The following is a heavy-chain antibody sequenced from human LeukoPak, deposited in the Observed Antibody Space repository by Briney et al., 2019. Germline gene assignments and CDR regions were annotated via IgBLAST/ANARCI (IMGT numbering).Heavy chain of an antibody. CDR3: GKTTTGYSSGRYPGWPVDY. V-gene: IGHV3-23*01. J-gene: IGHJ4*02. D-gene: IGHD6-19*01. CDR2: IFGSGGSA. Sequence: GGSPRLSCAASGFMFNNYAMYWVRQAPGKGLEWVSGIFGSGGSAHYADSVKGRFTISRDNSKNMVYLQVDSLRVEDTAIYYCGKTTTGYSSGRYPGWPVDYWGQGTLVTVSS. CDR1: GFMFNNYA.